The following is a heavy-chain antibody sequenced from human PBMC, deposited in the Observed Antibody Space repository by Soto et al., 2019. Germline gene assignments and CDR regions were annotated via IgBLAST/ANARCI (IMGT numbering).Heavy chain of an antibody. J-gene: IGHJ6*02. D-gene: IGHD5-18*01. CDR3: DRRVQVWLPDYYGLDV. Sequence: QAQLVQSGAEVKKPGASVNVSCKASGYDYVTYAITWVRQRPGQGLEWKGWISTLNGNTNYAQNFQGRVTMTTDTSTRIVHLELRSLISDDTAVYYCDRRVQVWLPDYYGLDVWCQGTRVTVSS. CDR1: GYDYVTYA. V-gene: IGHV1-18*01. CDR2: ISTLNGNT.